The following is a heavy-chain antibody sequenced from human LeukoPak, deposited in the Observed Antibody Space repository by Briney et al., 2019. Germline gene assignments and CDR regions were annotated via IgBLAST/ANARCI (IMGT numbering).Heavy chain of an antibody. CDR2: ISPSGDIK. Sequence: GGSLRLSCAASGFTFYKHGMNWVRQAPGRGLEWVSGISPSGDIKYSAASLKGRFTTSTDNSKNMLYLEVISLTADRTAVYDCAKDGAWLRFGEWSQGTLVTVSS. J-gene: IGHJ4*02. D-gene: IGHD3-10*01. CDR3: AKDGAWLRFGE. CDR1: GFTFYKHG. V-gene: IGHV3-23*01.